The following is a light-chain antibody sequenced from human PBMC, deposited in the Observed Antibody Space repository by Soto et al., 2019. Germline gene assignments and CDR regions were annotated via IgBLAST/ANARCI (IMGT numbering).Light chain of an antibody. CDR2: KAS. J-gene: IGKJ1*01. CDR3: QQYNSYWT. CDR1: QSISSW. V-gene: IGKV1-5*03. Sequence: DIQMTQSPSTLSASVGDRVTITFRASQSISSWLAWYQQKPGKAPKLLIYKASSLESGVPSRFSGSGSETEFTLTISSLQPDDFGTYYCQQYNSYWTFGQGTKVDIK.